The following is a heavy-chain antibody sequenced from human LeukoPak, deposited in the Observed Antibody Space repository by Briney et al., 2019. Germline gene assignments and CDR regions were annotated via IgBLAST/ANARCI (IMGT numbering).Heavy chain of an antibody. CDR1: GGSTSSYY. D-gene: IGHD5-18*01. J-gene: IGHJ6*02. Sequence: SETLSLTCTVSGGSTSSYYWSWIRQPAGKGLEWIGRIYTSGSTNYNPSLKSRVTMSVDTSKNQFSLKLSSVTAADTAVSYCARSGYSYGYGMDVWGQGTTVTVSS. CDR3: ARSGYSYGYGMDV. V-gene: IGHV4-4*07. CDR2: IYTSGST.